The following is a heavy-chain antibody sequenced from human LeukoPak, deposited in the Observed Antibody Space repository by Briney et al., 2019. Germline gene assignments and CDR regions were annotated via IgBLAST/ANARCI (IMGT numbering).Heavy chain of an antibody. D-gene: IGHD3-3*01. CDR1: GGTFSSYA. V-gene: IGHV1-69*13. CDR2: IIPIFGTA. Sequence: GASVKVSCKASGGTFSSYAISWVRQAPGQGLEWMGGIIPIFGTANYAQKFQGRVTITADESTSTAYMELSSLRSEDTAVYYCARVVQLRFLFGINYFDYWGQGTLVTVSS. CDR3: ARVVQLRFLFGINYFDY. J-gene: IGHJ4*02.